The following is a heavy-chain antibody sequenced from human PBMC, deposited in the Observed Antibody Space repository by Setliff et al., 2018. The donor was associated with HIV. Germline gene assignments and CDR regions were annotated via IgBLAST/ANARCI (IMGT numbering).Heavy chain of an antibody. CDR3: ARLRGLNLEPFDY. V-gene: IGHV4-59*08. CDR2: IYYSGST. CDR1: GGSISSYY. Sequence: SETLSLTCTVSGGSISSYYWSWIRQPPGKGLEWIGYIYYSGSTNYNPSLKSRLTIFVDTSTNKFSLKLSSVTAADTAVYYCARLRGLNLEPFDYWGQGTLVTVSS. J-gene: IGHJ4*02. D-gene: IGHD1-1*01.